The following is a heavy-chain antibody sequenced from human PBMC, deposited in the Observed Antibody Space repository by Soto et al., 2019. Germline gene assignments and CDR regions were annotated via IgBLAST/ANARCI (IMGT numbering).Heavy chain of an antibody. CDR3: ARGHSDYGGFNYYGMDV. D-gene: IGHD5-12*01. Sequence: EVQLVESGGGLVQPGGSLRLSCAASRSTFSSYWMHWVRQAPGKGLVWVSRILSDGSTTNYADSVKGRFTISRDNAXNXXYLQMNSLRAEDTAVYYCARGHSDYGGFNYYGMDVWGQGTTVTVSS. CDR1: RSTFSSYW. J-gene: IGHJ6*02. V-gene: IGHV3-74*01. CDR2: ILSDGSTT.